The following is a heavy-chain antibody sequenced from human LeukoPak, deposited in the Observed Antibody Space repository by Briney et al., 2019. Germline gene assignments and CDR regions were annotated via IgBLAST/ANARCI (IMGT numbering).Heavy chain of an antibody. J-gene: IGHJ6*02. V-gene: IGHV4-39*01. CDR1: GGSITSSIDH. CDR2: IYYSTST. CDR3: ARHQCSGTRCYNFYFYGMDV. Sequence: PSETLSLTCTVSGGSITSSIDHWGWVRQPPGKGLEWIATIYYSTSTQYNPSLKSRVTMSVDTCKNQFSLKLSSMTAADTAVYYCARHQCSGTRCYNFYFYGMDVWGQGTTVTVSS. D-gene: IGHD2-2*02.